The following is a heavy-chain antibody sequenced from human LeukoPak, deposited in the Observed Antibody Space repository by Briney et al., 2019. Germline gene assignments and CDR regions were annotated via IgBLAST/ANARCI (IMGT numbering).Heavy chain of an antibody. D-gene: IGHD3-10*01. CDR3: ARGIVRRLWFGELLKGGSRNWFDP. CDR1: GYTFTSYD. Sequence: GASVKVSCKASGYTFTSYDINWVRQATGQGLEWMGWMNPNGGNTGYAQKFQGRVTMTRNTSISTAYMELSSLRSEDTAVYYCARGIVRRLWFGELLKGGSRNWFDPWGQGTLVTVSS. J-gene: IGHJ5*02. V-gene: IGHV1-8*01. CDR2: MNPNGGNT.